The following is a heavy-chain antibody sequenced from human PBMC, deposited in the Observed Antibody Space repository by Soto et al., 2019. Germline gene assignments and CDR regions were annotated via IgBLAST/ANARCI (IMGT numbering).Heavy chain of an antibody. V-gene: IGHV3-30*18. D-gene: IGHD3-16*01. CDR3: AKGGRGIIYDLDYYGMDV. CDR1: GFTFSSYG. CDR2: ISYDGSNK. Sequence: QVPLVESGGGVVQPGRSLRLSFAASGFTFSSYGMHWVRQAPGKGLEWVAVISYDGSNKYYADSVKGRFTISRDNSKNTLYLQMNSLRAEDTAVYYCAKGGRGIIYDLDYYGMDVWGQGTTVTVSS. J-gene: IGHJ6*02.